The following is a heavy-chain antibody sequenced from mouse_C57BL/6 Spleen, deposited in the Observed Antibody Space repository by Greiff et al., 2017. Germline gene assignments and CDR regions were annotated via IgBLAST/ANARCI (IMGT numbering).Heavy chain of an antibody. J-gene: IGHJ4*01. CDR1: GFTFSDYY. D-gene: IGHD1-1*01. Sequence: EVKLMESEGGLVQPGSSMKLSCTASGFTFSDYYMAWVRQVPEKGLEWVANINYDGSSTYYLDSLKSRFIISRDNAKNILYLQMSSLKSEDTATYYCARGSSWDYYAMDYWGQGTSVTVSS. V-gene: IGHV5-16*01. CDR3: ARGSSWDYYAMDY. CDR2: INYDGSST.